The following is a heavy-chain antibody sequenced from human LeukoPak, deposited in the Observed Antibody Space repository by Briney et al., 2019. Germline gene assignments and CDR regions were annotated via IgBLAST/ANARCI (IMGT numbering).Heavy chain of an antibody. Sequence: GGSLRLSCAASGFTFSDYPMHWVRQAPGKGLEYVSGITSNGGRTYYANSVTGRFTISRDNSNNTLYLQMGGLRVEDMAVYFCARDLPGDYWGQRTLVTVSS. CDR2: ITSNGGRT. CDR1: GFTFSDYP. CDR3: ARDLPGDY. V-gene: IGHV3-64*01. J-gene: IGHJ4*02.